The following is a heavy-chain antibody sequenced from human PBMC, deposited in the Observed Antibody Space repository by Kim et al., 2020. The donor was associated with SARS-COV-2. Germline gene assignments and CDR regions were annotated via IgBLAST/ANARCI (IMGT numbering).Heavy chain of an antibody. J-gene: IGHJ3*02. Sequence: GWSLRLSCAASGFTFSSYSMNWVRQAPGKGLEWVSSISSSSSYIYYADSVKGRFTISRDNAKNSLYLQMNSLRAEDTAVYYCARDSRHYYDSSGYFQGAFDIWGQGTMVTVSS. V-gene: IGHV3-21*01. CDR2: ISSSSSYI. CDR1: GFTFSSYS. D-gene: IGHD3-22*01. CDR3: ARDSRHYYDSSGYFQGAFDI.